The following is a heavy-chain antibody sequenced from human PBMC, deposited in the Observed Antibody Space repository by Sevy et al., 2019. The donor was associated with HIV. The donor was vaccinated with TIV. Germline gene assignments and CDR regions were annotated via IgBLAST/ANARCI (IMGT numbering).Heavy chain of an antibody. D-gene: IGHD6-13*01. V-gene: IGHV4-59*01. CDR2: YYYSAST. CDR3: ARGIAAPRGMDV. J-gene: IGHJ6*02. CDR1: GDSISGYY. Sequence: SETLSLTCTVSGDSISGYYWSWIRLPPGKGLEWIGSYYYSASTNDNPSLKSRVTISVDTTKNQVSLKVRSLTAADTAVYYCARGIAAPRGMDVWGQGTTVTVSS.